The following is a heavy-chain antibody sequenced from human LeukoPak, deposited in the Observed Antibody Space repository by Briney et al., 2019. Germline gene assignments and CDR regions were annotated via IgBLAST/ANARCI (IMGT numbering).Heavy chain of an antibody. V-gene: IGHV3-53*01. Sequence: PGGSLRLSCAAYGILVSSNYMSWVRQAPGKGLEWVSAIYPDGNTYYADSVKGRFTISRDKSKNALYLQMNSLRAEDTAVYYCATAPQGWNFEYWGQGTLVTVSS. J-gene: IGHJ4*02. CDR2: IYPDGNT. CDR1: GILVSSNY. CDR3: ATAPQGWNFEY. D-gene: IGHD6-19*01.